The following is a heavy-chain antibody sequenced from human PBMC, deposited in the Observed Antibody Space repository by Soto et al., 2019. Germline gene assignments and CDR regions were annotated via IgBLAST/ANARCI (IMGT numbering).Heavy chain of an antibody. J-gene: IGHJ6*03. CDR3: AKSLLFVDLGYMDV. V-gene: IGHV1-69*02. Sequence: QVQLVQSGAELKKPGSSVKVSCEASGGSFTSYSFTWVRQAPGQGLEWMGRIIPIQGKANYALKFQDIVTISADRSTRTVDMELTSLRPEDIAVYFCAKSLLFVDLGYMDVWGKGTTVTVSS. D-gene: IGHD2-21*01. CDR2: IIPIQGKA. CDR1: GGSFTSYS.